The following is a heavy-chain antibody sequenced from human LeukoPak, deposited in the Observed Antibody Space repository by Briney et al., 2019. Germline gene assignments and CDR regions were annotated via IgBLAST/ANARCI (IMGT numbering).Heavy chain of an antibody. CDR1: GGSISSYY. Sequence: SETLSLTCTVSGGSISSYYWSWIRQPPGKGREWIGYIYYSGSTNYNPSLKSRVTISVDTSKNQFSLKLSSVTAADTAVYYCARDAASIAVAGYDAFDIWGQGTMVTVSS. J-gene: IGHJ3*02. CDR2: IYYSGST. V-gene: IGHV4-59*01. D-gene: IGHD6-19*01. CDR3: ARDAASIAVAGYDAFDI.